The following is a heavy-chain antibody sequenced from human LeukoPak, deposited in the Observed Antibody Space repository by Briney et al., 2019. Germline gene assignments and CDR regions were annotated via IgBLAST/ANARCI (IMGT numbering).Heavy chain of an antibody. J-gene: IGHJ4*02. CDR2: IKQDGSEK. Sequence: GGSLRLSCAASGFTFGRYWMGWVRQAPGKGLEWVANIKQDGSEKNYVDSVKGRITISRDNAKNSLYLQMNSLRAEDTAVYYCARDKLRDFWSGYYSAREYSFDYWGQGTLVTVSS. D-gene: IGHD3-3*01. CDR3: ARDKLRDFWSGYYSAREYSFDY. CDR1: GFTFGRYW. V-gene: IGHV3-7*01.